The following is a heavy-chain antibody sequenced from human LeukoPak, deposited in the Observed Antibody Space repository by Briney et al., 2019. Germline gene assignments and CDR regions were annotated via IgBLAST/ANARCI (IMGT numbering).Heavy chain of an antibody. CDR3: ARILNAFDI. V-gene: IGHV4-4*08. J-gene: IGHJ3*02. CDR2: IYATGTT. CDR1: GGSISTYY. Sequence: SETLSLTCAVSGGSISTYYWSWIRQPPGQALEWIGYIYATGTTNYNPSLKSRVNISIDTSKNQFSLKLTSVTAAGTAIYYCARILNAFDIWGQGTMVTVSS.